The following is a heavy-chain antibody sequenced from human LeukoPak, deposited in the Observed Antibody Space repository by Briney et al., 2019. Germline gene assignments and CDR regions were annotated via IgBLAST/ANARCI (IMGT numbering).Heavy chain of an antibody. V-gene: IGHV3-23*01. Sequence: GSLRLPWAGSGFHLRSYAITWVRPAPGKGVDWVATITACSSSTFHADSGKGRFTISRDNSKNTLYLLVDSLRAEDTAIYNCAKDVSPLGWYLDSWGQGVPVTVSS. D-gene: IGHD2-15*01. CDR1: GFHLRSYA. CDR3: AKDVSPLGWYLDS. J-gene: IGHJ4*02. CDR2: ITACSSST.